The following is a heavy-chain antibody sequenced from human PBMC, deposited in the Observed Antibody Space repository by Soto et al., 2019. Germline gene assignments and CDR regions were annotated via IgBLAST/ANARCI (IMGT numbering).Heavy chain of an antibody. CDR2: IWYDGSNK. CDR3: ARDLRDFWSGYSYYYGMDV. Sequence: LSLTCAVYGGSFSGYYCSWVRQAPGKGLEWVAVIWYDGSNKYYADSVKGRFTISRDNSKNTLYLQMNSLRAEDTAVYYCARDLRDFWSGYSYYYGMDVWGQGTTVTVSS. CDR1: GGSFSGYY. V-gene: IGHV3-33*08. J-gene: IGHJ6*02. D-gene: IGHD3-3*01.